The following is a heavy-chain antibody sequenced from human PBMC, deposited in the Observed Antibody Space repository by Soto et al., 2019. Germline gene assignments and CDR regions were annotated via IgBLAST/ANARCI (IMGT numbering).Heavy chain of an antibody. CDR2: IWYDGSNK. Sequence: GGSLRLSCAASGFTFSSYGMHWVRQAPGKGLEWVAVIWYDGSNKYYADSVKGRFTISRDNSKNTLYLQMNSLRAEDTAVYYCARWKKGDILTGYPSSGVYYYYYGMDVWGQGTTVTVSS. D-gene: IGHD3-9*01. CDR3: ARWKKGDILTGYPSSGVYYYYYGMDV. V-gene: IGHV3-33*01. CDR1: GFTFSSYG. J-gene: IGHJ6*02.